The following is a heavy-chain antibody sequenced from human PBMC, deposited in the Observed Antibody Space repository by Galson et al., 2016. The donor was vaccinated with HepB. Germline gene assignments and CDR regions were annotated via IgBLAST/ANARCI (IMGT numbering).Heavy chain of an antibody. CDR3: ARGPWSIFGVVVIPGSVDFDN. D-gene: IGHD3-3*01. CDR2: VYYDGTT. CDR1: GGSISSSSYY. J-gene: IGHJ4*02. V-gene: IGHV4-39*01. Sequence: SETLSLTCTVSGGSISSSSYYWGWIRQPPGKGLEWIGSVYYDGTTYYNPSLKSRVSISVDTSKNQFSLKLSSVTAADTAVYYCARGPWSIFGVVVIPGSVDFDNWGQGTLVTVSS.